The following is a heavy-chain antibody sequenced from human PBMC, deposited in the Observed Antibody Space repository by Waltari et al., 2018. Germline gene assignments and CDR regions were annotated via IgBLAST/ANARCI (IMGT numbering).Heavy chain of an antibody. CDR1: GFTFSSYA. J-gene: IGHJ4*02. CDR3: AKGGSGWYYFDY. Sequence: EVQLLESGGGLVQPGGSLRLSCAASGFTFSSYAMSWVRQAPGKGLEWVSAISGSGGSTYDADSVKGRFTISRDNSKNTLYLQMNSLRAEDTAVYYCAKGGSGWYYFDYWGQGTLVTVSS. CDR2: ISGSGGST. D-gene: IGHD6-19*01. V-gene: IGHV3-23*01.